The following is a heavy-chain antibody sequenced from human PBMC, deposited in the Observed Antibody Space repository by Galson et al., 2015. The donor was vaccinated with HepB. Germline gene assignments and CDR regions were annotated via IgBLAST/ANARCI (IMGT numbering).Heavy chain of an antibody. Sequence: SVKVSCKASGGTLNNHAIIWARQAPGQGLEWMGGTMPIFGTANYAQKFQGRVTITADESTSTAYMELSSLRSEDTAVYYCARERDSSGYYWGQGTLVTVSS. CDR1: GGTLNNHA. J-gene: IGHJ4*02. CDR2: TMPIFGTA. CDR3: ARERDSSGYY. V-gene: IGHV1-69*13. D-gene: IGHD3-22*01.